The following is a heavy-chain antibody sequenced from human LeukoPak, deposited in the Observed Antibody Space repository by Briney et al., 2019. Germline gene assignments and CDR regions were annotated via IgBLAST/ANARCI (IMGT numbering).Heavy chain of an antibody. Sequence: ASVKVSCKASGYTFTSYGISWVRQAPGQGLEWMGWISAYNGNTNYAQKLQGRVTMTTDTSTSTAYMELRSLRSDDTAVYYCARVPVQRELLHYYYYYGMDVWGQGTTVTVSS. CDR2: ISAYNGNT. J-gene: IGHJ6*02. CDR3: ARVPVQRELLHYYYYYGMDV. CDR1: GYTFTSYG. V-gene: IGHV1-18*01. D-gene: IGHD1-26*01.